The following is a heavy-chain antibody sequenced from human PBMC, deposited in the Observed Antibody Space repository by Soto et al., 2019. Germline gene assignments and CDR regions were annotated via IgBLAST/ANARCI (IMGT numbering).Heavy chain of an antibody. CDR2: IYWDDDK. V-gene: IGHV2-5*02. Sequence: QITLKESGPTLVKPTQTLTLTCTFSGFSLSTTGVGVGWIRQPPGKALDWLALIYWDDDKRYSPSLKSRLTSTNDTSTTHVVLTMTTLDPRDTATYHCAGATPVTTGGAYWGQGTPVTVSS. CDR3: AGATPVTTGGAY. J-gene: IGHJ4*02. D-gene: IGHD4-17*01. CDR1: GFSLSTTGVG.